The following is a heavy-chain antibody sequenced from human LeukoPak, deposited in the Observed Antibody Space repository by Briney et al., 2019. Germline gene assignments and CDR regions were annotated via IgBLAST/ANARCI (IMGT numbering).Heavy chain of an antibody. CDR2: IIPIFGTA. CDR3: AREGTTVTTPDY. D-gene: IGHD4-17*01. Sequence: SVKVPCKASGGTFSSYAISWVRQAPGQGLEWMGRIIPIFGTANYAQKFQGRVTITTDESTSTAYMELSSLRSEDTAVYYCAREGTTVTTPDYWGQGTLVTVSS. CDR1: GGTFSSYA. V-gene: IGHV1-69*05. J-gene: IGHJ4*02.